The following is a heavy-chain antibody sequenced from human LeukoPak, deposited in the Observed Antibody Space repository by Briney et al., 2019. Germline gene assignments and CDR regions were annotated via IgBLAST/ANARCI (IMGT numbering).Heavy chain of an antibody. CDR1: GFTFSNAW. Sequence: GGSLRLSCAASGFTFSNAWMSWVRQAPGKGLEWVGCIRSKTDCGTTDYAAPGKVSFTISKDDSKNTLYLQMNSLKTEDTAVDLWTTLEAYHYDSSGSWGQGTLVTVSS. CDR2: IRSKTDCGTT. CDR3: TTLEAYHYDSSGS. J-gene: IGHJ4*02. V-gene: IGHV3-15*01. D-gene: IGHD3-22*01.